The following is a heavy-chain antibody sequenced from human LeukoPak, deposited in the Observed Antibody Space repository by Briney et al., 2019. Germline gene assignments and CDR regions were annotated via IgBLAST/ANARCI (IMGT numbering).Heavy chain of an antibody. CDR1: GGSISSYY. CDR2: TYDRGST. D-gene: IGHD6-13*01. Sequence: SETLSLTCTVSGGSISSYYWNWIRQPPGKGLEWIGYTYDRGSTKYNPSLKSRVTISVDTSKNQFSLRLSSVTAADTALYYCARAQYSSSPLYYGMDVWGQGTTVTVSS. V-gene: IGHV4-59*08. CDR3: ARAQYSSSPLYYGMDV. J-gene: IGHJ6*02.